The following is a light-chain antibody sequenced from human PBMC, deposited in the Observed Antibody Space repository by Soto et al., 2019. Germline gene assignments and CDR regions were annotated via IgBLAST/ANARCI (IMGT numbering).Light chain of an antibody. V-gene: IGLV1-44*01. CDR1: SSKIGSST. J-gene: IGLJ1*01. CDR2: SND. Sequence: QSVLTQPPSASGTPGQRVTISCSGSSSKIGSSTINWYQLLPGTAPKLLIYSNDQRPSVVPARFSGSKSGTSASLAISGLQSEDEAEYYCAAWDAALNDYVLGNGTKVT. CDR3: AAWDAALNDYV.